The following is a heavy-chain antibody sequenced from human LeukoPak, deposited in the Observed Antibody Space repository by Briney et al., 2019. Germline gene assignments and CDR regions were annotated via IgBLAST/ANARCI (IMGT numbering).Heavy chain of an antibody. CDR2: ISAYNGNT. CDR1: GYTFTSYG. D-gene: IGHD2-15*01. CDR3: ARENHCSGGSCYLDAFDI. J-gene: IGHJ3*02. Sequence: GASVKVSCKASGYTFTSYGISWVRQAPGQGLEWMGWISAYNGNTNYAQKLQGRVTMTTDTSTSTAYMELRSLRSDDTAVYYCARENHCSGGSCYLDAFDIWGQGTMVTVSS. V-gene: IGHV1-18*01.